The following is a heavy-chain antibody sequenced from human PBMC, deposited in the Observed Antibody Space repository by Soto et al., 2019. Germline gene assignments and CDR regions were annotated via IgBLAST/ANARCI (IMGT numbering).Heavy chain of an antibody. CDR3: ATDIPADFWSGYYPMDV. J-gene: IGHJ6*04. V-gene: IGHV1-24*01. CDR2: FDPEDGET. D-gene: IGHD3-3*01. CDR1: GYTLTELS. Sequence: GASVKVSCKVSGYTLTELSMHWVRQAPGKGLEWMGGFDPEDGETIYAQKFQGRVTMTEDTSIDTAYMELSSLRSEDTAVYYCATDIPADFWSGYYPMDVWGKGTTVTVSS.